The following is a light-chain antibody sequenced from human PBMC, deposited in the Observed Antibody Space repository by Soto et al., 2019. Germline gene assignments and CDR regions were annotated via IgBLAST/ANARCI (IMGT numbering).Light chain of an antibody. CDR2: AAS. V-gene: IGKV1-9*01. CDR3: QQSHSYPYT. Sequence: IQLTQSPSSLSASVGDRVTITCRASQGISSYLAWYQQKPGKAPKLLIYAASTVQSGVPSRISGSGSGTDFTLTISSLQPEDFATYYCQQSHSYPYTFGQGTKVDIK. CDR1: QGISSY. J-gene: IGKJ2*01.